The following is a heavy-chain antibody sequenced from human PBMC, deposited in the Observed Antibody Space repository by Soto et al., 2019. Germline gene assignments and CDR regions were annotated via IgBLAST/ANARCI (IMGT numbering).Heavy chain of an antibody. J-gene: IGHJ5*02. CDR1: GGSISSYY. CDR3: ARVLRSWFDP. Sequence: SEPLSLTCTVSGGSISSYYWSCIRQPPGKGLEWIGYIYYSGSTNYNPSLKSRVTISVDTSKNQFSLKLSSVTAADTAVYYCARVLRSWFDPWGQGTLVTVSS. CDR2: IYYSGST. V-gene: IGHV4-59*01.